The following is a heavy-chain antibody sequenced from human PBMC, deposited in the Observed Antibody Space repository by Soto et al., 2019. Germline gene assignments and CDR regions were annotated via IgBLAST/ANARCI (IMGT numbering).Heavy chain of an antibody. CDR2: IKQDGSEK. CDR1: GFTFSSYW. CDR3: ARVSEKYYYGMDV. V-gene: IGHV3-7*03. D-gene: IGHD3-16*02. J-gene: IGHJ6*02. Sequence: GVLRLSCAACGFTFSSYWVSCVRQAAGKGLEWVANIKQDGSEKYYVDSVKGRFTISRENAKNSLYLQMNSLRDEDTAVYYRARVSEKYYYGMDVWGQGTTVTVSS.